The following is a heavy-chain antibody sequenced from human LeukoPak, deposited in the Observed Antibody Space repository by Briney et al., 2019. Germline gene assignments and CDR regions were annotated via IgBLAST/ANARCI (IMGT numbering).Heavy chain of an antibody. Sequence: GGSLRLSCAASGFTFSSYGMNWVGQAPGKGLEWVAFMSYDGSNKYYADSVKGRFTISRDNSKNTLYLQMNSLRAEDTAVYYCAKARPRGIAVAGPFDYWGQGTLVTVSS. CDR2: MSYDGSNK. J-gene: IGHJ4*02. CDR3: AKARPRGIAVAGPFDY. CDR1: GFTFSSYG. D-gene: IGHD6-19*01. V-gene: IGHV3-30*18.